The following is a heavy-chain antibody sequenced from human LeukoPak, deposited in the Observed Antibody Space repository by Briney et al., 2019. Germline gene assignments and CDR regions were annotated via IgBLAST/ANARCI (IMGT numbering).Heavy chain of an antibody. CDR3: TRGGLQRQIDY. Sequence: GASVKVSCKASGYTFTGYYLHWVRQAPGQGLEWMGRITPNSGVTNYAQKFQGRVTMTRDTSISTAYMELSRLRSDDTAVYYCTRGGLQRQIDYWGQGTLVTVSS. D-gene: IGHD4-11*01. J-gene: IGHJ4*02. CDR1: GYTFTGYY. CDR2: ITPNSGVT. V-gene: IGHV1-2*06.